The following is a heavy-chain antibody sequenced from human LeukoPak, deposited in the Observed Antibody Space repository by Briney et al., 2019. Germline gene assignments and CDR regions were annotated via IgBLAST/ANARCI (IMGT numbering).Heavy chain of an antibody. D-gene: IGHD3-10*01. V-gene: IGHV3-7*01. Sequence: GGSLRLSCAASGFTFSSYWMSWVRQAPGKGLEWVANIKQDGSEKYYVDSVKGRFTISRDNAKNSLYLQMNSLRAEDTAVYYCARDRYYYGSGIMYWGQGTLVTVSS. CDR1: GFTFSSYW. CDR2: IKQDGSEK. CDR3: ARDRYYYGSGIMY. J-gene: IGHJ4*02.